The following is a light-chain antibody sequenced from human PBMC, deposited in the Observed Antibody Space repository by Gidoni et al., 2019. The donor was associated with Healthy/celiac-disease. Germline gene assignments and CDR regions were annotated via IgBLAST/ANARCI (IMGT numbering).Light chain of an antibody. V-gene: IGKV3-20*01. CDR1: QSVSSSY. CDR3: QQYGSSPLT. CDR2: GAS. J-gene: IGKJ4*01. Sequence: EIVLTKSPGTLSLSPGESATLSCRASQSVSSSYLAWYQQKPGQAPRLLIYGASSRATGSPDRFSGSGSGTDFTLTISRLEPEDFAVYYCQQYGSSPLTFGGXTKVEIK.